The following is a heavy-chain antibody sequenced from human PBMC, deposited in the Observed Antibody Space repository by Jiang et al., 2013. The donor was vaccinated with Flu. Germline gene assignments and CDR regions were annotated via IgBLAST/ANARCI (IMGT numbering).Heavy chain of an antibody. CDR2: ISSSSSYI. CDR1: GFTFSTFG. CDR3: ARERYDYVWGSYYTFDY. Sequence: LESGGGVVQPGRSLRLSCAASGFTFSTFGMHWVRQAPGKGLEWVSSISSSSSYIYYADSVKGRFTISRDNAKNSLYLQMNSLRAEDTAVYYCARERYDYVWGSYYTFDYWGQGTLVTVSS. D-gene: IGHD3-16*01. V-gene: IGHV3-21*01. J-gene: IGHJ4*02.